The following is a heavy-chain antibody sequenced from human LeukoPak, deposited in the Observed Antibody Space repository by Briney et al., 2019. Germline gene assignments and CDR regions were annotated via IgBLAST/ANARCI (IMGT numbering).Heavy chain of an antibody. D-gene: IGHD4-23*01. V-gene: IGHV3-30*18. Sequence: GRSLRLSCAASGFTFSSYGMHWVRQAPGKGLEWVAVISYDGSNKYYADSVKGRFTISRDNSKNTLYLQTNSLRAEDTAVYYCAKSGYGGNFDYWGQGTLVTVSS. J-gene: IGHJ4*02. CDR3: AKSGYGGNFDY. CDR2: ISYDGSNK. CDR1: GFTFSSYG.